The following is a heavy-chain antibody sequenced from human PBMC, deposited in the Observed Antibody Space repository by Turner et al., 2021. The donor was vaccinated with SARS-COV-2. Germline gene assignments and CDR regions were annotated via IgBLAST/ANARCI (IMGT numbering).Heavy chain of an antibody. CDR2: VSGLGDTR. J-gene: IGHJ3*02. CDR1: GFTCNTYA. D-gene: IGHD7-27*01. Sequence: EVQVLESGGGLAQPGGSLRLSCAASGFTCNTYAMSWVRQAPGKGLVWVSVVSGLGDTRFYADSVGGRFTISRDNTKNRVYLQMNSLRPDDTALYYCVRDRPRPGDRDALDIWGQGTMVTVSS. V-gene: IGHV3-23*01. CDR3: VRDRPRPGDRDALDI.